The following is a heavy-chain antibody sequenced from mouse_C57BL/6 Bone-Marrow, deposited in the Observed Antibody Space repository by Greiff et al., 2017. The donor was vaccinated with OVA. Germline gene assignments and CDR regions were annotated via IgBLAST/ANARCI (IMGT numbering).Heavy chain of an antibody. Sequence: VQLQQSGAELVRPGASVKLSCTASGFNIKDDYMHWVKQRPEQGLEWIGWIDPENGDTEYASKFQGKATITADTSSNTAYLQLNSLTSEDTAVYYCTIDGYFLYWYFDVWGTETTVTVSS. CDR3: TIDGYFLYWYFDV. CDR2: IDPENGDT. V-gene: IGHV14-4*01. J-gene: IGHJ1*03. CDR1: GFNIKDDY. D-gene: IGHD2-3*01.